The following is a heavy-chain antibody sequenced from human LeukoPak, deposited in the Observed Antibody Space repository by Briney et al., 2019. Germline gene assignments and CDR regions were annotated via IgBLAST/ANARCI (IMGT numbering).Heavy chain of an antibody. CDR3: PKDMITFGGVIATFDY. J-gene: IGHJ4*02. V-gene: IGHV3-23*01. D-gene: IGHD3-16*02. CDR2: ISGSGGST. Sequence: GGSLRLSCAASGFTFSSYAMSWVRQAPGKGLEWVSAISGSGGSTYYADSVKGRFTISRDNSKNTLYLQMNSLRAEDTAVYYCPKDMITFGGVIATFDYWGQGTLVTVSS. CDR1: GFTFSSYA.